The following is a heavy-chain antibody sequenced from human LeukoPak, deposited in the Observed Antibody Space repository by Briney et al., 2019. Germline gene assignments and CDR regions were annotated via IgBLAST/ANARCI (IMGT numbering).Heavy chain of an antibody. Sequence: SQTLSLTCNIPGDSVSSNSVAWNWIRQSPSRGLEWLGRTYFRSRWYNDYAPSLKSRITIDPETSKNQFSLHLTSVIPEDTAIYYCARDGYNYFDYWGQGTLVTVSS. CDR1: GDSVSSNSVA. CDR2: TYFRSRWYN. D-gene: IGHD5-24*01. J-gene: IGHJ4*02. V-gene: IGHV6-1*01. CDR3: ARDGYNYFDY.